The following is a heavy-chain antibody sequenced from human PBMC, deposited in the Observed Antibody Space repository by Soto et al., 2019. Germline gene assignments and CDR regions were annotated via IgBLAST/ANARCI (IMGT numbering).Heavy chain of an antibody. CDR2: IYTSGST. CDR1: GGSISSYY. D-gene: IGHD2-2*01. V-gene: IGHV4-4*07. Sequence: SETLSLTCTVSGGSISSYYWSWIRQPAGKGLEWIGRIYTSGSTNYNPSLKSRVTMSVDTSKNQFSLKLSSVTAADTAVYYCARVSKVIVVVPAADNWFDPWGQGTLVTVSS. CDR3: ARVSKVIVVVPAADNWFDP. J-gene: IGHJ5*02.